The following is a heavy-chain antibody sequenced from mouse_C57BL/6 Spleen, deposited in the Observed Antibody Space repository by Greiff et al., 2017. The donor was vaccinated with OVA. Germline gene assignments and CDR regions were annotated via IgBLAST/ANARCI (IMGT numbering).Heavy chain of an antibody. Sequence: VQLQESGPGLVQPSQSLSITCTVSGFSLTSYGVHWVRQSPGKGLEWLGVIWSGGSTDYNAAFISRLSISKDNSKSQVFFKMNSLQADDTAIYYCARTYYDYDRYYAMDYWGQGTSVTVSS. CDR2: IWSGGST. CDR3: ARTYYDYDRYYAMDY. V-gene: IGHV2-2*01. D-gene: IGHD2-4*01. J-gene: IGHJ4*01. CDR1: GFSLTSYG.